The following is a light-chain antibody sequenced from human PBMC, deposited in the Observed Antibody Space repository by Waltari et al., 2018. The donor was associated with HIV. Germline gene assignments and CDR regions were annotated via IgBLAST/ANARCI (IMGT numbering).Light chain of an antibody. V-gene: IGLV1-40*01. CDR3: QSYDSSLSGSVV. CDR2: GNS. CDR1: SSNIGAVYD. J-gene: IGLJ2*01. Sequence: QSVLTQPPSVSGAPGQTVTIPCPGSSSNIGAVYDVHWYQQLPGTAPKLLIYGNSNRPSGVPDRFSGSKSGTSASLAITGLQAEDEADYYCQSYDSSLSGSVVFGGGTKLTVL.